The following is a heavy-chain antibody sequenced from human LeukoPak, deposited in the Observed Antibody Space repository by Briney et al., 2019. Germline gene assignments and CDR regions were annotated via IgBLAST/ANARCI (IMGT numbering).Heavy chain of an antibody. CDR3: AREGWELLGWYFDL. CDR1: GGTFISYA. Sequence: ASVKVSCKASGGTFISYAISWVRQAPGQGLEWMGGIIPIFGTANYAQKFQGRVTITADESTSTAYMELSSLRSEDTAVYYCAREGWELLGWYFDLWGRGTLVTVSS. V-gene: IGHV1-69*13. CDR2: IIPIFGTA. J-gene: IGHJ2*01. D-gene: IGHD1-26*01.